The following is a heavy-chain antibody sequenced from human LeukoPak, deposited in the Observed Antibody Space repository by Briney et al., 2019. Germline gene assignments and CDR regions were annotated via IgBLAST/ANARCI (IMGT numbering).Heavy chain of an antibody. CDR1: GFTFSTYS. J-gene: IGHJ4*01. Sequence: GGSLRLSCAASGFTFSTYSMNWVRQAPEKGLEWVSSVSSSSNFIYYADSLKGRFTISRDNSKNTLYLQMNSLRAEDTAVYYCGRESVTHYFDYWGQGTLVTVSS. CDR2: VSSSSNFI. CDR3: GRESVTHYFDY. D-gene: IGHD4-17*01. V-gene: IGHV3-21*04.